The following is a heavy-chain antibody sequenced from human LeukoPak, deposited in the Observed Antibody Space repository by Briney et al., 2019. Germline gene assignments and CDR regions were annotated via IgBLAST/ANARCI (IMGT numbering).Heavy chain of an antibody. Sequence: SETLSLTCTVSGYSISSGYYWGWIRQPPGKGLEWIGSIYHSGSTYYNPSLKSRVTISVDTSKNQFSLKLSSVTAADTAVYYCARVRNYEGENWFDPWGQGTLVTVSS. D-gene: IGHD1-7*01. CDR1: GYSISSGYY. J-gene: IGHJ5*02. V-gene: IGHV4-38-2*02. CDR3: ARVRNYEGENWFDP. CDR2: IYHSGST.